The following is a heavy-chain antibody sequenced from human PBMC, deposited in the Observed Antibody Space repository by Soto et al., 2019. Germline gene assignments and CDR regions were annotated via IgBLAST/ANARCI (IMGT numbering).Heavy chain of an antibody. CDR2: LSSNGGST. J-gene: IGHJ4*02. CDR1: GFTFSNYA. CDR3: ARGPDHGDY. V-gene: IGHV3-64*01. D-gene: IGHD2-15*01. Sequence: EVQLVESGGGLVQPGGSLRLSCAASGFTFSNYAMHWVRQAPGKGLEYVSTLSSNGGSTYHANSVKGRFTISRDNSKNTLYLQMGSLRAEDMAVYYCARGPDHGDYGGQGTLVTVSS.